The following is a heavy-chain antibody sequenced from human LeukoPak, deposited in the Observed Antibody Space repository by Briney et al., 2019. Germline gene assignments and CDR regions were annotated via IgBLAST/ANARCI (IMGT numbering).Heavy chain of an antibody. D-gene: IGHD6-6*01. CDR1: GFTFSIYA. J-gene: IGHJ4*02. CDR3: AKSKRLVLGKGPQEFDY. Sequence: GGSLRLSCAASGFTFSIYAMSWVRQAPGKGLEWVSSISGSGGGTYYADSVKGRFTISRDNSKNTLYLQMNSLRAEDTAVYYCAKSKRLVLGKGPQEFDYWGQGTLVTASS. V-gene: IGHV3-23*01. CDR2: ISGSGGGT.